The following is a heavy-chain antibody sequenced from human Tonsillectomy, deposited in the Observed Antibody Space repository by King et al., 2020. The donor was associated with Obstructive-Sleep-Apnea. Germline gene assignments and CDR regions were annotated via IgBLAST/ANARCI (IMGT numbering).Heavy chain of an antibody. Sequence: LQLQESGPGLVKTSETLSLTCTVSGASISSSGYYWGWVRQPPGKGLEWIGSMFYSGSTYYNPSLKSRVTISKDTSKKQFSLNLSSVTAADTAVYYCARDSSGWFHFDYWGQGTLVTVSS. J-gene: IGHJ4*02. CDR2: MFYSGST. CDR1: GASISSSGYY. CDR3: ARDSSGWFHFDY. V-gene: IGHV4-39*07. D-gene: IGHD6-19*01.